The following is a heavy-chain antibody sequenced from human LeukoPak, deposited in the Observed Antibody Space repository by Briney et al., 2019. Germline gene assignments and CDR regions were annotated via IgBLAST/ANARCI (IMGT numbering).Heavy chain of an antibody. V-gene: IGHV3-7*01. Sequence: PGGSLRLSCAASAFTLSTYWMNWFRQTPGKGLEWVAKIKADGGEKDHVASVKGRFTISRDNAKNSLYLQMNSLRVEDTAVYYCARGGAARPDFWGQGTLVTVSS. CDR2: IKADGGEK. J-gene: IGHJ4*02. D-gene: IGHD6-6*01. CDR1: AFTLSTYW. CDR3: ARGGAARPDF.